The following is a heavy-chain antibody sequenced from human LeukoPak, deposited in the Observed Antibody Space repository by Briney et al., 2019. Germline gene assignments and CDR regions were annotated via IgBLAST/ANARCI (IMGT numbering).Heavy chain of an antibody. J-gene: IGHJ4*02. Sequence: PGGSLRLSCAASGFTFSGYWMHWVRQAPGKGLVWVSRINSDGSSTSYADSVKGRFTISRDNAKNTLYLQMNSLRAEDTAVYYCARDTRMVRGVIQEYWGQGTLVTVSS. V-gene: IGHV3-74*01. D-gene: IGHD3-10*01. CDR2: INSDGSST. CDR3: ARDTRMVRGVIQEY. CDR1: GFTFSGYW.